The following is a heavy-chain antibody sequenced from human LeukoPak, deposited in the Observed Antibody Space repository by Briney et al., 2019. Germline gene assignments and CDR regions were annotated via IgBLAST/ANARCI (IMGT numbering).Heavy chain of an antibody. CDR3: ARVGESGSYYFDY. CDR1: GFTFSSYA. V-gene: IGHV3-23*03. J-gene: IGHJ4*02. CDR2: IYSGGNT. Sequence: GGSLRLSCVASGFTFSSYAMSWVRQAPGKGLEWVSVIYSGGNTYYADSVKGRFTISRDNSKNTLFLQMNSLRAEDTAVYYCARVGESGSYYFDYWGQGTLVTVSS. D-gene: IGHD3-10*01.